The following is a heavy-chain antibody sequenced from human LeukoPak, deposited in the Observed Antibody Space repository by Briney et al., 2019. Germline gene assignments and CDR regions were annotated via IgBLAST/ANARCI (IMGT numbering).Heavy chain of an antibody. D-gene: IGHD3-3*01. CDR1: GGSISSYY. Sequence: SSETLSLTCTVSGGSISSYYWSWIRQPPGKGLEWIGYIYYSGSTNYNPSLKSRVTISVDTSKTQFSLKLTSVTAADTAVYYCARGVPEYYDFWSGYFYYFDYWGQGTLVTVSS. J-gene: IGHJ4*02. CDR2: IYYSGST. V-gene: IGHV4-59*01. CDR3: ARGVPEYYDFWSGYFYYFDY.